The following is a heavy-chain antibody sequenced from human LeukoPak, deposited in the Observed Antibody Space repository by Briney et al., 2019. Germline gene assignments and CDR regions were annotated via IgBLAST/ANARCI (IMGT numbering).Heavy chain of an antibody. CDR2: ISGSGGST. V-gene: IGHV3-23*01. J-gene: IGHJ4*02. CDR1: GFTFSSSW. CDR3: AKDRMITFGGVIVNQPQYYFDY. D-gene: IGHD3-16*02. Sequence: DPGGSLRLSCAASGFTFSSSWMSWVRQAPGKGLEWVSAISGSGGSTYYADSVKGRFTISRDNSKNTLYLQMNSLRAEDTAVYYCAKDRMITFGGVIVNQPQYYFDYWGQGTLVTVSS.